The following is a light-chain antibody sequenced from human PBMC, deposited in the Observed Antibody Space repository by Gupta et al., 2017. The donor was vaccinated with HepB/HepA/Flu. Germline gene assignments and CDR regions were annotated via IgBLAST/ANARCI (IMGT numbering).Light chain of an antibody. J-gene: IGLJ3*02. CDR2: EVN. CDR1: NRDIGSFNF. Sequence: QSVLPQPASVSGSLGQSITISCTGTNRDIGSFNFVSWYQQHPGKVSKIMIYEVNKRPSGVSNRFSGSKSGNTASLTISGLQAEDEADYYCCSYVGDSTWVFGGGTKLTVL. V-gene: IGLV2-23*02. CDR3: CSYVGDSTWV.